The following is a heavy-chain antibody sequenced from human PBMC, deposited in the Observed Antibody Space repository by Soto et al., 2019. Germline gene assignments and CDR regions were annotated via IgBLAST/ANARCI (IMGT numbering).Heavy chain of an antibody. CDR2: INADNGNT. Sequence: ASVKVSCKASGYTFTSYAMHWVRQAPGQRLERMGWINADNGNTKYSQKFQGRVTITTDTSTSTAYMELSSLRSDDTAVYYCASSLLVGYGLEGESDWGQGTLVTVSS. CDR1: GYTFTSYA. V-gene: IGHV1-3*01. D-gene: IGHD5-18*01. CDR3: ASSLLVGYGLEGESD. J-gene: IGHJ4*02.